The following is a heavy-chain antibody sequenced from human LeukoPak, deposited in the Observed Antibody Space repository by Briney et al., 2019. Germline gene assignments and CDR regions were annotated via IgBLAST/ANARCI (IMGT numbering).Heavy chain of an antibody. CDR3: AKDMGYYYGSGSYPPENDY. CDR1: GFTFSRYG. J-gene: IGHJ4*02. D-gene: IGHD3-10*01. CDR2: VSFEGSNK. V-gene: IGHV3-30*18. Sequence: GRSLRLSCAASGFTFSRYGMHWVRQALGKGLEWVAVVSFEGSNKYYADSVKGRFSISRDNSKNTLSLQMNSLRVEDTAVYYCAKDMGYYYGSGSYPPENDYWGQGTLVTVSS.